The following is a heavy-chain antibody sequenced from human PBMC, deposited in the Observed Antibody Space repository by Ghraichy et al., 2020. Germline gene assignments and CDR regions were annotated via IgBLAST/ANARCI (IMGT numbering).Heavy chain of an antibody. J-gene: IGHJ6*03. CDR2: TIGTGANT. D-gene: IGHD3-10*02. Sequence: GGSLRLSCAASGFTFSSFAMSWVRQAPGKGLEWVSATIGTGANTFYADSVKGRFTISRDNSKNTLYLQMNSLRGEDTAVYYCAKMAGHPHYVYYMDVWGKGTAVTVSS. V-gene: IGHV3-23*01. CDR1: GFTFSSFA. CDR3: AKMAGHPHYVYYMDV.